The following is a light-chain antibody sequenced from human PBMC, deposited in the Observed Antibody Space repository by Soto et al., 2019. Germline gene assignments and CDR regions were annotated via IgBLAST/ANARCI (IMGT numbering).Light chain of an antibody. CDR3: NSYTSSSTLV. CDR1: SSDIGAYNY. CDR2: EVT. V-gene: IGLV2-14*03. Sequence: QSVLTQPTSVSGSPGQSITISCTGTSSDIGAYNYVSWYQQHPGKAPKLLIYEVTYRPSGVSHRFSGSKSGNTASLSISGLQPEDEADYYCNSYTSSSTLVFGEGTKLTVL. J-gene: IGLJ2*01.